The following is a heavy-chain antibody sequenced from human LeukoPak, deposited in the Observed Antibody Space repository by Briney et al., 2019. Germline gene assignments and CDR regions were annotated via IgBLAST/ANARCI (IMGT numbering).Heavy chain of an antibody. CDR2: ITSSGDDT. Sequence: PGGSLRLSCATSGFTLSSYSMNWVRQAPGKGLEWVSSITSSGDDTFYAASVKGRFTISRDNTWDTVFLQMNSLKADDTAVYYCAFDWGFDYWGQGTLVTVSS. CDR1: GFTLSSYS. CDR3: AFDWGFDY. J-gene: IGHJ4*02. V-gene: IGHV3-23*01. D-gene: IGHD3-16*01.